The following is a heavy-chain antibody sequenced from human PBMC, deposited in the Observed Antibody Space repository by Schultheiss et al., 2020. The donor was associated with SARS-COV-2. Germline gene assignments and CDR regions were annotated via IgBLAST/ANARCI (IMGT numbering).Heavy chain of an antibody. V-gene: IGHV4-4*08. CDR1: GGSISSYY. CDR2: IYTSGST. CDR3: ARARLIYFDY. J-gene: IGHJ4*02. D-gene: IGHD3-16*01. Sequence: SETLSLTCTVSGGSISSYYWNWIRQPPGKGLEWIGQIYTSGSTYYNPSLKSRVTISVDTSKNQFSLKLSSVTAADTAVYYCARARLIYFDYWGQGTLVTVSS.